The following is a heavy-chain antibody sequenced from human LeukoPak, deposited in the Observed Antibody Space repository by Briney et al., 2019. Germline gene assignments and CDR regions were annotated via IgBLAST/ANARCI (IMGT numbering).Heavy chain of an antibody. CDR1: GGSFSGYY. D-gene: IGHD6-19*01. J-gene: IGHJ4*02. CDR3: ARYSSGWFSNKYYFDY. V-gene: IGHV4-34*01. CDR2: INHSGST. Sequence: SETLSLTCAVYGGSFSGYYWSWLPQPPGEGLEWLGEINHSGSTNYNPSLKSRVTISVDTSKNQFSLKLSSVTAADTAVYYCARYSSGWFSNKYYFDYWGQGTLVTV.